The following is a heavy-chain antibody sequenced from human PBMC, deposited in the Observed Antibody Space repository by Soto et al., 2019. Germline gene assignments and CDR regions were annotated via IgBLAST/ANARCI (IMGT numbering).Heavy chain of an antibody. Sequence: GGSLRLSCAASGFTFRNFGMHWVRQAPGKGLEWVAVISYDGTNKYYADSVKGRFTISRDNSKNTLYLQISSLRAEDTAVYYCAKAVPPFVVVTASDYWGQGTLVTVSS. CDR1: GFTFRNFG. CDR3: AKAVPPFVVVTASDY. CDR2: ISYDGTNK. J-gene: IGHJ4*02. D-gene: IGHD2-21*02. V-gene: IGHV3-30*18.